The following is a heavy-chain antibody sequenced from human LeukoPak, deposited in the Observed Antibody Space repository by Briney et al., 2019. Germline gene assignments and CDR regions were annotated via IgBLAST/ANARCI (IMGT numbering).Heavy chain of an antibody. D-gene: IGHD3-10*01. CDR2: ISNISSTI. V-gene: IGHV3-48*01. Sequence: PGGSLRLSCAASGFTFNTYNMNWVRQAPGKGLEWVSYISNISSTIYYADSVKGRFTISRDNAKNSLYLQMNSLRAEDTAVYYCARVAPSYGSGSYNFDYWGQGTLVTVSS. J-gene: IGHJ4*02. CDR3: ARVAPSYGSGSYNFDY. CDR1: GFTFNTYN.